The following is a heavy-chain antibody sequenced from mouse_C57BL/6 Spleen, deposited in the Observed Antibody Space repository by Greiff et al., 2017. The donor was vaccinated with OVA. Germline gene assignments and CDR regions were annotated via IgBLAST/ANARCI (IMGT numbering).Heavy chain of an antibody. J-gene: IGHJ4*01. CDR2: IDPANGNT. V-gene: IGHV14-3*01. CDR3: ARWILRSLSYAMDY. Sequence: EVQVVESVAELVRPGASVKLSCTASGFNIKNTYMHWVKQRPEQGLEWIGRIDPANGNTKYAPKFQGKATITADTSSNTAYLQLSSLTSEDTAIYYCARWILRSLSYAMDYWGQGTSVTVSS. D-gene: IGHD1-1*01. CDR1: GFNIKNTY.